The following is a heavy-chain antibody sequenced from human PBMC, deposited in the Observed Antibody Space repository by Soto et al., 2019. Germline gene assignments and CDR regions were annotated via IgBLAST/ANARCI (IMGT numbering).Heavy chain of an antibody. D-gene: IGHD3-16*02. J-gene: IGHJ6*02. V-gene: IGHV4-31*03. CDR2: IYYSGST. CDR1: GGSISSGGYY. Sequence: QVQLQESGPGLVKPSQTLSLTCTVSGGSISSGGYYWSWIRQHPGKGLEWIGYIYYSGSTYYNPSLKSRVTISVDTSKNQFSLKLSSVTAADTAVYYCARERPDYVWGSYQSRSPYYYYGMDVWGQGTTVTVSS. CDR3: ARERPDYVWGSYQSRSPYYYYGMDV.